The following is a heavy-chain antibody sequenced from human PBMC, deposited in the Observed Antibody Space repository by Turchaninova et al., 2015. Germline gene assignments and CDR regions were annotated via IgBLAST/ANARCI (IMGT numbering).Heavy chain of an antibody. CDR1: GFPISRSRSY. CDR2: MFSSGTT. D-gene: IGHD3-10*02. Sequence: QLQLQESGPGLVEPSETLSLIRPVAGFPISRSRSYRGWLRPPPGKGLEWSGIMFSSGTTYSNPSLKSRVTISVDTSKNQFSLKLSSVTAADTAVYYCARPWPRDVPALDAFDMWGRGTVVTVSS. V-gene: IGHV4-39*01. CDR3: ARPWPRDVPALDAFDM. J-gene: IGHJ3*02.